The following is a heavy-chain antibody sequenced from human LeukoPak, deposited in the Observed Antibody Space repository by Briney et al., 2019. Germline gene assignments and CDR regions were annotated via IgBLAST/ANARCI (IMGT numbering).Heavy chain of an antibody. D-gene: IGHD6-19*01. CDR1: GFTFSSYG. CDR2: IWYDGSNE. Sequence: GRSLRLSCAASGFTFSSYGMHWVRQAPGKGLEWVAVIWYDGSNEYYADSVKGRFTISRDNSKNTLYLQMNSLRAEDTAVYYCARDHPAVGGSTGYFQHWGQGTLVTVSS. V-gene: IGHV3-33*01. J-gene: IGHJ1*01. CDR3: ARDHPAVGGSTGYFQH.